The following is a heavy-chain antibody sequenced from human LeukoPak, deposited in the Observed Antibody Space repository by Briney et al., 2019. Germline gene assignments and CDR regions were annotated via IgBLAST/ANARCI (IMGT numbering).Heavy chain of an antibody. CDR1: GITFSSFA. J-gene: IGHJ4*02. V-gene: IGHV3-23*01. Sequence: AGGSLRLSCAVSGITFSSFAMNWVRQAPGKGLEWDSGISGTAGSTYYADSVKGRFTISRDNSKNTLYLLMSSLRVDDTAVYYCAKETSMQLWNYYYFDYWGQGALVTVSS. CDR3: AKETSMQLWNYYYFDY. D-gene: IGHD3-10*01. CDR2: ISGTAGST.